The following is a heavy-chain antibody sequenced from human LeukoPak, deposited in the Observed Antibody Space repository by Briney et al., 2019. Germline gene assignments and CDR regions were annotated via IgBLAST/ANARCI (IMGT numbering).Heavy chain of an antibody. V-gene: IGHV3-21*01. CDR2: ISSSSSYI. Sequence: PGGSLRLSCAASGFTFSSYSMNWVRQAPGKGLEWVSSISSSSSYIYYADSVKGRFTISRDNAKNSLYLQMNSLRAEDTAVYYCARVGIGDYGGNPNPFDYWGQGTLVTVSS. J-gene: IGHJ4*02. CDR3: ARVGIGDYGGNPNPFDY. CDR1: GFTFSSYS. D-gene: IGHD4-23*01.